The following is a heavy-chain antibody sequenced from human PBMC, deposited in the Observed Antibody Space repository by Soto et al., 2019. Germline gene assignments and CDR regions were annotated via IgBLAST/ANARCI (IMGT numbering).Heavy chain of an antibody. CDR3: ARXLTYCSSTTCAETRFDP. D-gene: IGHD2-2*01. V-gene: IGHV4-34*01. J-gene: IGHJ5*02. CDR1: AGSFSYNY. CDR2: INQSGGT. Sequence: SETLSLTCAVYAGSFSYNYWSWIRQPPGKGLEWIGEINQSGGTHYNLSLKSRVTISVDTSKNQFSLKLSSMTAADTAVYYCARXLTYCSSTTCAETRFDPWGQGTLVTVSS.